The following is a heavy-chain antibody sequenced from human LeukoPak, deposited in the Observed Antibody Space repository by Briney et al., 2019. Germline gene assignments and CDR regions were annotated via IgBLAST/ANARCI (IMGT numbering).Heavy chain of an antibody. CDR1: GLSIGDNS. V-gene: IGHV3-74*01. CDR3: ARETTVTSWFDP. D-gene: IGHD4-17*01. J-gene: IGHJ5*02. Sequence: SGGSLRLSCAASGLSIGDNSMHWVRQPPGKGLVWVSRINSDGSSTSYADPVKGRFTISRDNAKNTLYLQMNSLRAEDTAVYYCARETTVTSWFDPWGQGTLVTVSS. CDR2: INSDGSST.